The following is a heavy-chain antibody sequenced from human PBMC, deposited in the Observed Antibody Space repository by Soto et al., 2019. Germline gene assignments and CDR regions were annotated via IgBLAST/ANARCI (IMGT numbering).Heavy chain of an antibody. Sequence: PSETLSVTCPVSGDSICRCGYYWCWIRQHPGKGLEWIGYIYYSGSTYYNPSLKSRVTISVDTSKNQFSLKLSSVTAADTAVYYCARGIVGAWDYFDYWGQGTLVTVSS. J-gene: IGHJ4*02. CDR2: IYYSGST. V-gene: IGHV4-31*03. CDR3: ARGIVGAWDYFDY. CDR1: GDSICRCGYY. D-gene: IGHD1-26*01.